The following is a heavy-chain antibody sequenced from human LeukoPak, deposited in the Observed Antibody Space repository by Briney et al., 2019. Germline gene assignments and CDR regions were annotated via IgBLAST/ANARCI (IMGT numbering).Heavy chain of an antibody. J-gene: IGHJ3*02. CDR2: IYSSWST. CDR1: GDSISNYY. CDR3: ARGYKPASGKDGAFDI. Sequence: TSETLSLICSVSGDSISNYYWIWIRQSAGKGLEWIGRIYSSWSTVYNPSLKSLVSMSVDTSKNQFSLKLSSVTAADTALYYCARGYKPASGKDGAFDIWGQGTMVTVSS. D-gene: IGHD6-13*01. V-gene: IGHV4-4*07.